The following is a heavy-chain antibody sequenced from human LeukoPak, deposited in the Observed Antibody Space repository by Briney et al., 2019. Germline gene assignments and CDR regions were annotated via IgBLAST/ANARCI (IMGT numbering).Heavy chain of an antibody. J-gene: IGHJ4*02. CDR2: INAGNGNT. V-gene: IGHV1-3*01. CDR1: GYTFTSYA. D-gene: IGHD6-13*01. Sequence: ASVTVSCKASGYTFTSYAMHWVRQAPGQRLEWMGWINAGNGNTKYSQKFQGRVTITRDTSASTAYMELSSLRSEDTAVYYCARDPSGSSWYKGEFLFDYWGQGTLVTVSS. CDR3: ARDPSGSSWYKGEFLFDY.